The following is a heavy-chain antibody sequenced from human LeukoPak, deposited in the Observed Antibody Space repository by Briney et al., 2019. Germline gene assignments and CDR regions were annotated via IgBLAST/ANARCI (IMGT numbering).Heavy chain of an antibody. D-gene: IGHD6-13*01. J-gene: IGHJ5*02. CDR3: ARVGYSSSSHEWWFDP. V-gene: IGHV4-39*07. Sequence: SETLSLTCTVSGGSISSSNYYWSWIRQPPGKGLEWIGEINHSGSTNYNPSLKSRVTISVDTSKNQFSLKLSSVTAADTAVYYCARVGYSSSSHEWWFDPWGQGTLVTVSS. CDR2: INHSGST. CDR1: GGSISSSNYY.